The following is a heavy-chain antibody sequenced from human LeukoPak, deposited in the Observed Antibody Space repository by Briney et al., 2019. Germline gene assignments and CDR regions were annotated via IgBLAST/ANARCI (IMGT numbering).Heavy chain of an antibody. D-gene: IGHD3-22*01. J-gene: IGHJ3*02. CDR1: GGSISNYH. V-gene: IGHV4-4*07. CDR2: MYSSGST. Sequence: PSETLSLTCTVSGGSISNYHWSWIRQPAGKGLEWIGRMYSSGSTNQNPSLKSRLTMSVDTSKNQFSLRLSSVTAADTAVYYCARVDSSGYIRAFDIWGQGTMVTVSS. CDR3: ARVDSSGYIRAFDI.